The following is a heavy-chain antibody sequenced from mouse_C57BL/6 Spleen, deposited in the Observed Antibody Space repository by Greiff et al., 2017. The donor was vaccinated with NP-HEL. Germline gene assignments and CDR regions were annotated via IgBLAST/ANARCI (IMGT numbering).Heavy chain of an antibody. Sequence: EVQLQQSGPELVKPGASVKIPCKASGYTFTDCNMDWVKQSHGKSLEWIGDINPNNGGTNYNQKFKGKATLTVDKSSSTAYMELRSRTSEDTAVYYCARREREGFDYRGQGTTLTVSS. V-gene: IGHV1-18*01. CDR1: GYTFTDCN. J-gene: IGHJ2*01. CDR3: ARREREGFDY. CDR2: INPNNGGT.